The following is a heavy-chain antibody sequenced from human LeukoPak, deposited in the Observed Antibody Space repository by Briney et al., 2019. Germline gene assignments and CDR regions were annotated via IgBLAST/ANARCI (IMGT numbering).Heavy chain of an antibody. D-gene: IGHD3/OR15-3a*01. CDR3: ARQGLYWYFDL. V-gene: IGHV4-39*01. Sequence: ASETLSLTCTVSGGSISSSSYYWGWIRQPPGKGLEWIGSIYYSGSTYYNPSLKSRVTISVDTSKNQFSLKLSSVTAADTAVYYCARQGLYWYFDLWGRGTLVTVSS. CDR2: IYYSGST. CDR1: GGSISSSSYY. J-gene: IGHJ2*01.